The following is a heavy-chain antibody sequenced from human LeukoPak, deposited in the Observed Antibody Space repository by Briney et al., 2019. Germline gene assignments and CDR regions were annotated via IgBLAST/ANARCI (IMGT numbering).Heavy chain of an antibody. CDR3: ARWFDP. Sequence: GRSLRLSCAASGFTVSSNYMSWVRQAPGKGLEWVSVIYSDGSTYYADSVKGRFAISRDNSKNTLYLQMSSLRVEDTAVYFCARWFDPWGQGTLVTVSS. V-gene: IGHV3-66*01. CDR1: GFTVSSNY. CDR2: IYSDGST. J-gene: IGHJ5*02.